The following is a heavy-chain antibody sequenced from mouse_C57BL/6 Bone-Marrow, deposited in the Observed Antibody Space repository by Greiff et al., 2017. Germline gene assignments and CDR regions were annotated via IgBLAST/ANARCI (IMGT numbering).Heavy chain of an antibody. D-gene: IGHD1-1*01. Sequence: QVQLQQSGAELVKPGASVKLSCTASGYTFTSYWMHWVKQRPGRGLEWIGRIDPNSGGTKYTEKFKGKATLTVDKPSSTAYMQLSSLTSEDSAVYYGTRITTFPYYYAMDYWGRGTSVTVSA. V-gene: IGHV1-72*01. CDR1: GYTFTSYW. CDR3: TRITTFPYYYAMDY. J-gene: IGHJ4*01. CDR2: IDPNSGGT.